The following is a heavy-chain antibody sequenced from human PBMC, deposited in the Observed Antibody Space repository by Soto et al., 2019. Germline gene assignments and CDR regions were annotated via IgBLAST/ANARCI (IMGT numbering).Heavy chain of an antibody. V-gene: IGHV4-59*01. CDR1: GGSISSYY. D-gene: IGHD3-10*01. CDR3: ARDADYYGSGRDGMDV. CDR2: IYYSGST. J-gene: IGHJ6*02. Sequence: QVQLQESGPGLVKPSETLSLTCTVSGGSISSYYWSWIRQPPGKGLEWIGYIYYSGSTNYNPSLKSGVTISVGTSKHQFSLKLSSVTAADTAVYYCARDADYYGSGRDGMDVWGQGTTVTVSS.